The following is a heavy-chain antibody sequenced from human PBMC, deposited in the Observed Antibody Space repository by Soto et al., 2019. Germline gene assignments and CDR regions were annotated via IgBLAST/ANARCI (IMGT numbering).Heavy chain of an antibody. Sequence: QITLKESGPTLVKPTQTLTLTCTFSGFSLSSTRMAVGWIRQPPGKALEWLAHIYWDDDKRYSPFLKSRLTITKDTSKNQVVLTMSNMDPVDTARYYCAHIVVAGLGYYFDYWGQGTLVTVSS. V-gene: IGHV2-5*02. CDR3: AHIVVAGLGYYFDY. J-gene: IGHJ4*02. CDR1: GFSLSSTRMA. D-gene: IGHD6-19*01. CDR2: IYWDDDK.